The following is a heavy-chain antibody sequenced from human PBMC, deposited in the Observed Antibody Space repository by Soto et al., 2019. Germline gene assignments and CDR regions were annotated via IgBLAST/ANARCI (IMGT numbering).Heavy chain of an antibody. CDR2: ISDHNGNT. Sequence: QVQLVQSGAEVKEPGASVKVACKASGYTFTSYGISWVRQAPGQGLEWMGWISDHNGNTNYAQNLQGRVTMTTDTSTTTAYMELKNLRSDDTVVYYCARDRSNSEYWGQGTLVTVSS. CDR3: ARDRSNSEY. J-gene: IGHJ4*02. D-gene: IGHD6-13*01. V-gene: IGHV1-18*01. CDR1: GYTFTSYG.